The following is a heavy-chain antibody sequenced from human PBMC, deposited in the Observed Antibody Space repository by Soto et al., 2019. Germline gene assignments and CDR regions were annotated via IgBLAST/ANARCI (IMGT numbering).Heavy chain of an antibody. CDR3: ANFPLDSSGAWYFDL. V-gene: IGHV3-23*01. Sequence: PGGSLRLSCAASGCTFSSYAMSWVRQAPGKGLEWVSAISGSGGSTYYADSVKGRFTISRDNSKNTLYLQMNSLRAEDTAVYYCANFPLDSSGAWYFDLWGRGTLVTVSS. CDR1: GCTFSSYA. D-gene: IGHD3-22*01. CDR2: ISGSGGST. J-gene: IGHJ2*01.